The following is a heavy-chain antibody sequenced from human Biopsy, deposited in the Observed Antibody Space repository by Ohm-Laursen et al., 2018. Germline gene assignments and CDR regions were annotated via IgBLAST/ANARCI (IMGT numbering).Heavy chain of an antibody. CDR2: INHSGST. CDR1: GGSFSGYY. D-gene: IGHD6-19*01. Sequence: ETLSLTWTVYGGSFSGYYWSWIRQPPGKGLEWIGEINHSGSTNYNPSLKSRVTISVDTSKNQFSLKLSSVTAADTAVYYCARGRLRAVARFDYWGQGTLVTVSS. J-gene: IGHJ4*02. CDR3: ARGRLRAVARFDY. V-gene: IGHV4-34*01.